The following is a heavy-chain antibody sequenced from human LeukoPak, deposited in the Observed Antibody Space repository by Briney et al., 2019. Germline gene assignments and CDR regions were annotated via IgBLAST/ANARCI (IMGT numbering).Heavy chain of an antibody. V-gene: IGHV3-66*01. J-gene: IGHJ6*02. CDR2: IYSGGST. CDR1: GFTVSSNY. Sequence: GGSLNLSCAASGFTVSSNYMSWVRPAPGKGLEWVSVIYSGGSTYYADSVKGRFTISRDNSKNTLYLQMNSLRAEDTAVYYCARDRRAGRWFGELLGEYYGMDVWGQGTTVTVSS. D-gene: IGHD3-10*01. CDR3: ARDRRAGRWFGELLGEYYGMDV.